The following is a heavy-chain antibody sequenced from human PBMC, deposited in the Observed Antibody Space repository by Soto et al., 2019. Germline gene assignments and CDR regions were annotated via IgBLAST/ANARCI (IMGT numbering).Heavy chain of an antibody. CDR1: GFSFSNFA. J-gene: IGHJ3*02. CDR2: INSDGSST. Sequence: GGSLRLSCEASGFSFSNFAVSWVRQAPGRGLVRVSCINSDGSSTSYADSVKGRFTISRDNAKNTLYLQMNSLRAEDTAVYYCASPTGTSGAFDIWGQGTMVTVSS. V-gene: IGHV3-74*01. CDR3: ASPTGTSGAFDI. D-gene: IGHD1-7*01.